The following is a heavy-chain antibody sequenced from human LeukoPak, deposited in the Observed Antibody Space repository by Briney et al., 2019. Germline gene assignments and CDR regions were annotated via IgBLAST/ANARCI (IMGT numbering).Heavy chain of an antibody. V-gene: IGHV7-4-1*02. CDR2: INTNTGNP. J-gene: IGHJ4*02. CDR3: ARLRGPNCSGGSCYDY. CDR1: GYTFSNYA. Sequence: ASVKVSCKASGYTFSNYAINWVRQAPGQGLEWMGWINTNTGNPTYAQAFTGRFVFSLDTSVSTAYLQISSLKAEDTAVYYCARLRGPNCSGGSCYDYWGQGTLVTVSS. D-gene: IGHD2-15*01.